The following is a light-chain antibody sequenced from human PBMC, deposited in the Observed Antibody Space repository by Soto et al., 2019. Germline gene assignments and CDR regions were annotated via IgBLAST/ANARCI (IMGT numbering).Light chain of an antibody. J-gene: IGLJ1*01. CDR1: RSDVGGYNY. CDR2: DVS. V-gene: IGLV2-11*01. Sequence: QSVLTQPRSVSGSPGQSVTISCAGTRSDVGGYNYVSWYQQYPGKAPTLMIYDVSKRPSGVPDRFSGSKSGNTASLTISGLQAEDEDDYYCCSYAGSYTWVFGTGTKVTVL. CDR3: CSYAGSYTWV.